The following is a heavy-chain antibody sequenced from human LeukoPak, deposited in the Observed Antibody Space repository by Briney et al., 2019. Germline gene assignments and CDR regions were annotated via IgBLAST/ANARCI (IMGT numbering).Heavy chain of an antibody. CDR2: IKSKTDGGTT. CDR1: GFTFSNAW. V-gene: IGHV3-15*01. Sequence: GGSLRLSCAASGFTFSNAWMSWVRQAPGKGLEWVGRIKSKTDGGTTDYAAPVKGRSTISRDDSKNTLYLQMNSLKTEDTAVYYCTTDYSGSYPSLDYWGQGTLVTVSS. J-gene: IGHJ4*02. CDR3: TTDYSGSYPSLDY. D-gene: IGHD1-26*01.